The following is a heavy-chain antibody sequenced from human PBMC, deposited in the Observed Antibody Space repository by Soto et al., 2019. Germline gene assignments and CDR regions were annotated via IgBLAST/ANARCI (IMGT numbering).Heavy chain of an antibody. Sequence: AGSLRLSCAASGFTFSSYGMHWVRQAPGKGLEWVAVISYDGSNKYYADSVKGRFTISRDNSKNTLYLQMNSLRAEDTAVYYCAKATDSSSSLYWYYYYGMDVWGQGTTVTVSS. CDR3: AKATDSSSSLYWYYYYGMDV. V-gene: IGHV3-30*18. J-gene: IGHJ6*02. CDR2: ISYDGSNK. D-gene: IGHD6-6*01. CDR1: GFTFSSYG.